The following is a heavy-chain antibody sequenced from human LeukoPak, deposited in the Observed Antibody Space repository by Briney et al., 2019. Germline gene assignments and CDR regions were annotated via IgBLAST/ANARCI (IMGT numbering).Heavy chain of an antibody. CDR1: GFTFSSYA. J-gene: IGHJ4*02. CDR3: AKALQYYYDSSGYSNYYFDY. V-gene: IGHV3-23*01. D-gene: IGHD3-22*01. Sequence: GGSLRLSCAASGFTFSSYAMSWVRQAPGKGLEWVSAISGSGGSTYYADSVKGRFTISRDNSKNTLYLQMNSMRAEDTAVYYCAKALQYYYDSSGYSNYYFDYWGKGTLVTVSS. CDR2: ISGSGGST.